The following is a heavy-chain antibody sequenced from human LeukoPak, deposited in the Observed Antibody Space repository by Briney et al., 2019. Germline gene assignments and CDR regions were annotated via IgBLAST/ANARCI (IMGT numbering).Heavy chain of an antibody. CDR2: INHSGST. CDR1: GGSFSGYY. D-gene: IGHD6-13*01. V-gene: IGHV4-34*01. Sequence: PSETLSLTCAGYGGSFSGYYWSWIRQPPGKGLEWIGEINHSGSTNYNPSLKSRVTISVDTSKNQFSLKLSSVTAADTAVYYCARRGIAASPRVYYFDYWGQGTLVTVSS. J-gene: IGHJ4*02. CDR3: ARRGIAASPRVYYFDY.